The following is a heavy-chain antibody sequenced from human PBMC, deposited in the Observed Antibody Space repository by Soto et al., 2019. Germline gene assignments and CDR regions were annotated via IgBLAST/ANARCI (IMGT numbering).Heavy chain of an antibody. D-gene: IGHD2-2*01. CDR1: GGTFSSSA. V-gene: IGHV1-69*01. Sequence: QVQLVQSGAEVKKPGSSVKVSCKYAGGTFSSSAISWVRQAPGQRLEWMGGIIPISGTANYAQNFQGRVTITAAEATSTAYLELSSLSSADTAVSDCAGEEVPAANAFDPWGQGTLVTVAS. J-gene: IGHJ5*02. CDR3: AGEEVPAANAFDP. CDR2: IIPISGTA.